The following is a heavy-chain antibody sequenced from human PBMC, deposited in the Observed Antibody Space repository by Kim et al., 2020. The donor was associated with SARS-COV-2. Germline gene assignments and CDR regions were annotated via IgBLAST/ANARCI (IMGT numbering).Heavy chain of an antibody. CDR2: IYYSGST. Sequence: SQTLSLTCIVSGGSISSYYWSWIRQPPGKGLEWIGYIYYSGSTNYNPSLKSRVTISVDTSKNQFSLKLSSVTAADTAVYYCARDQLGFYDILTGTLVRGYYYYGMDVWGPGTTVAVSS. J-gene: IGHJ6*02. V-gene: IGHV4-59*01. CDR1: GGSISSYY. CDR3: ARDQLGFYDILTGTLVRGYYYYGMDV. D-gene: IGHD3-9*01.